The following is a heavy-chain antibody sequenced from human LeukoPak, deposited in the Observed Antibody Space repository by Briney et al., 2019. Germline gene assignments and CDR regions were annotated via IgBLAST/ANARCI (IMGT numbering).Heavy chain of an antibody. Sequence: GGSLRLSCAASGFTFDDYGLSWVRQVPGKGLEWVSSISSSSSYIYYADPVKGRFTISRDNAKNSLFLQMSNLRDEDTAVYYCARDRGQLVIPFFFDYWGQGILVTVSS. D-gene: IGHD3-9*01. CDR3: ARDRGQLVIPFFFDY. V-gene: IGHV3-21*01. CDR2: ISSSSSYI. J-gene: IGHJ4*02. CDR1: GFTFDDYG.